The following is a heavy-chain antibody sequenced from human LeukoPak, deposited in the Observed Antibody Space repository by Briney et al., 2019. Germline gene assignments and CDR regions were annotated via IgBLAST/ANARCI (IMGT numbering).Heavy chain of an antibody. J-gene: IGHJ4*02. CDR2: FDPEDGET. CDR3: ATDKGYYYDSSGYYY. CDR1: GYTLTELS. Sequence: ASVKVSCKVSGYTLTELSMRWVRQAPGKGLEWMGGFDPEDGETIYAQKFQGRVTMTEDTSTDTAYMELSSLRSEDTAVYYCATDKGYYYDSSGYYYWGQGTLVTVSS. D-gene: IGHD3-22*01. V-gene: IGHV1-24*01.